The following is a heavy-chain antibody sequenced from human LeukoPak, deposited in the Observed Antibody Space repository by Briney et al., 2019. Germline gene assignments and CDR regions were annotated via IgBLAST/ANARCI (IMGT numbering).Heavy chain of an antibody. D-gene: IGHD4-17*01. CDR2: ISWNSGSI. CDR1: GFTFDDYA. Sequence: GGSLRLSCAASGFTFDDYAMHWVRQAPGKGPEWVSGISWNSGSIGYADSVKGRFTISRDNAKNSLYLQMNSLRAEDTALYYCAARGDYGGNSGGFDYWGQGTLVTVSS. V-gene: IGHV3-9*01. CDR3: AARGDYGGNSGGFDY. J-gene: IGHJ4*02.